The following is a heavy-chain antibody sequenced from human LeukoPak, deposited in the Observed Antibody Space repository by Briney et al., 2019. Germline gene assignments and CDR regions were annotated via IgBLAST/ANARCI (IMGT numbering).Heavy chain of an antibody. CDR2: IYYSGST. Sequence: SETLSLTCTVSGGSISSSSYYWGWIRQPPGKGLEWIGSIYYSGSTYYNPSLKSRVTISVDTSKNQFSLKLSSVTAADTAVYYCARHAGDSSLYYFDYWGQGNLVTVSS. V-gene: IGHV4-39*01. J-gene: IGHJ4*02. D-gene: IGHD6-19*01. CDR1: GGSISSSSYY. CDR3: ARHAGDSSLYYFDY.